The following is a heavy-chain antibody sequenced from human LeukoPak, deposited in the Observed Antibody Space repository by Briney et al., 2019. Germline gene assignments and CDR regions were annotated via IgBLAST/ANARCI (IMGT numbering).Heavy chain of an antibody. CDR1: GFTFSNYL. V-gene: IGHV3-7*05. D-gene: IGHD6-6*01. J-gene: IGHJ6*02. Sequence: GGSLRLSCAASGFTFSNYLMSWVRQAPGKGLEWVANIKQDGSESKYVDSVKGRFTISRDNAKNSLFLQMNTLRAEDTAVYYCARDPYSSTWSYGMDVWGQGTTVTVSS. CDR3: ARDPYSSTWSYGMDV. CDR2: IKQDGSES.